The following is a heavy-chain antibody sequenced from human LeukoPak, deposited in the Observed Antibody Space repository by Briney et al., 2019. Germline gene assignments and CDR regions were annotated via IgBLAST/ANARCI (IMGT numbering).Heavy chain of an antibody. J-gene: IGHJ4*02. V-gene: IGHV4-39*01. CDR2: IFYSGRT. CDR1: GGSISSSTTY. D-gene: IGHD3-16*01. CDR3: ARQGTYHDKIYYFDY. Sequence: PSETLSLTCTVSGGSISSSTTYWGWIRQPPGKGLEWIASIFYSGRTWNNPSLKSRVTISVDTSKNQFSLKVSAVTAADTAVYYCARQGTYHDKIYYFDYWGQGTLVTVSS.